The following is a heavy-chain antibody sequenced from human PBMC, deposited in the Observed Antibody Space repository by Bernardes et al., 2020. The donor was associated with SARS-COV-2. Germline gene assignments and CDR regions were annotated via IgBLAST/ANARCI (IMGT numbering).Heavy chain of an antibody. Sequence: GGSLRLSCSASGFTLSDDGMNWSRQAPGKGLEWVSGLSGSGGRTYYADSEKGRFNISRDNSKNTPYLQMNSLRAEDTAVYYCANAFYYASRPGDRFDSWGQGTLVTVSS. CDR1: GFTLSDDG. V-gene: IGHV3-23*01. CDR2: LSGSGGRT. D-gene: IGHD3-10*01. CDR3: ANAFYYASRPGDRFDS. J-gene: IGHJ5*01.